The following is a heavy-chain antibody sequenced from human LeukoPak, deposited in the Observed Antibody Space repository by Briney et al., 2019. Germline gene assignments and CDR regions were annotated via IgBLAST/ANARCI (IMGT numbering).Heavy chain of an antibody. J-gene: IGHJ4*02. D-gene: IGHD3-10*01. Sequence: GGSLRLSCGASGFTFSNYEMNWVRQAPGKGLEWVSYISSSGSTIYYAESVKGRLTISRDNAKNSLYLQMNSLRVEDTAVYYCARNPRYYYGSGTSGAEGYWGQGTLVTVSS. CDR3: ARNPRYYYGSGTSGAEGY. CDR2: ISSSGSTI. CDR1: GFTFSNYE. V-gene: IGHV3-48*03.